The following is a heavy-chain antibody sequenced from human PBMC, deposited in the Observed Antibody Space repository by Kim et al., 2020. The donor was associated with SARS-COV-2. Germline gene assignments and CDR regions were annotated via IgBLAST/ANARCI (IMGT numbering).Heavy chain of an antibody. Sequence: GGSLRLSCVASGFSFTTNWMSWVRQAPGKGLEWVAKIKEDGSEKYYVESVEGRFTISRDNAKNSLFLQMNSLSAEDTAVYYCARDQKYSLDYWGQGTLVTVSS. CDR3: ARDQKYSLDY. D-gene: IGHD2-15*01. J-gene: IGHJ4*02. CDR2: IKEDGSEK. CDR1: GFSFTTNW. V-gene: IGHV3-7*01.